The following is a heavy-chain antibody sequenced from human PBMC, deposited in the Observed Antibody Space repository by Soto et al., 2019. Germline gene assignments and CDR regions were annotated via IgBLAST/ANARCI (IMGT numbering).Heavy chain of an antibody. Sequence: EVQLLESGGVLVQPGGSLRLSCAASGFTFNAYAMTWVRQAPGKGLEWVSAIGGSGGNRYYAASVRGRFTISRDNSKDTVDLQMNSLRVEDTAVYYCARVASDYINSVDHWGQGILVSVSS. CDR3: ARVASDYINSVDH. J-gene: IGHJ4*02. CDR2: IGGSGGNR. V-gene: IGHV3-23*01. D-gene: IGHD4-4*01. CDR1: GFTFNAYA.